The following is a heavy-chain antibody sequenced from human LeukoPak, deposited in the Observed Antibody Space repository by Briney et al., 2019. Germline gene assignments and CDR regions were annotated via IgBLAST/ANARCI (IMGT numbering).Heavy chain of an antibody. CDR1: GFAFSRYG. CDR2: ISYDGSNK. Sequence: PGGSLRLSCAASGFAFSRYGMHWVRQAPGKGLEWVAVISYDGSNKYYADSVKGRFTISRDNSKNTLYLQMNSLRAEDTAMYYCAKDLHWFDPWGQGTLVTVSS. V-gene: IGHV3-30*18. CDR3: AKDLHWFDP. J-gene: IGHJ5*02.